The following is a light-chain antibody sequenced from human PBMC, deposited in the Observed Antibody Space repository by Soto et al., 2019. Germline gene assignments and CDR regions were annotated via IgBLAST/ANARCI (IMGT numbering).Light chain of an antibody. CDR3: QQYNNWPPVT. Sequence: EIVLTQSPGTLSLSPGERATLSCRASQSVSGRYLAWYHQKPGQAPRLLIYGASSRATGIPDRFSGSGSGTEFTLTISSLQSEDFAVYYCQQYNNWPPVTFGPGTKVDIK. CDR2: GAS. CDR1: QSVSGRY. V-gene: IGKV3-20*01. J-gene: IGKJ3*01.